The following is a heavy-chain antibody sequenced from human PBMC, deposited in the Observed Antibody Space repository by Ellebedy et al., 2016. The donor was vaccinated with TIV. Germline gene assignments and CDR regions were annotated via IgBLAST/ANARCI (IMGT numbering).Heavy chain of an antibody. V-gene: IGHV3-33*01. J-gene: IGHJ4*02. CDR2: IWYVAANK. CDR3: VRGGGSGNHFEF. CDR1: GFAFNQHI. D-gene: IGHD6-19*01. Sequence: PGVSLRLSCAASGFAFNQHIMHWVRQAPGKGLEWVAVIWYVAANKYYTDSVKGRFTMSRDNAKSSLFLQMSSLRPDDTAVYYCVRGGGSGNHFEFWGQGTLVAVSS.